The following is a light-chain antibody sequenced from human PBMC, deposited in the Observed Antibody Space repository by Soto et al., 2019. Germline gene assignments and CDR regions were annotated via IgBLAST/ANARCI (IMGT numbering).Light chain of an antibody. Sequence: AIRMTQSPSSLSASTGDRVTITCRASQGISSYLAWYQQRPGKAPKLLIYTASTLQSGVPSRFSGSGSATDFTLTISCLRSEDFATYYCQQYYSYPRTFGQGTKVEIK. CDR1: QGISSY. V-gene: IGKV1-8*01. J-gene: IGKJ1*01. CDR2: TAS. CDR3: QQYYSYPRT.